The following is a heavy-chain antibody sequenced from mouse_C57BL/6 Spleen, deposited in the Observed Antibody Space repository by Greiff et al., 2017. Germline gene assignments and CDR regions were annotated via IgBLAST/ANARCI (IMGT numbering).Heavy chain of an antibody. CDR2: ISDGGSYT. CDR3: AREAYYSTFAY. CDR1: GFTFSSYA. Sequence: EVQRVESGGGLVKPGGSLKLSCAASGFTFSSYAMSWVRQTPEKRLEWVATISDGGSYTYYPDNVQGRFTISRDNAKNNLYLQMSHLKSEDTAMYYCAREAYYSTFAYWGQGTLVTVSA. J-gene: IGHJ3*01. V-gene: IGHV5-4*01. D-gene: IGHD2-5*01.